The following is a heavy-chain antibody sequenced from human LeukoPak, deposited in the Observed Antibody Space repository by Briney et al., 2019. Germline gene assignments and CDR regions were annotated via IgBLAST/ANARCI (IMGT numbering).Heavy chain of an antibody. J-gene: IGHJ4*02. CDR1: GGSISRSNNY. D-gene: IGHD3-10*01. V-gene: IGHV4-61*05. Sequence: SETLSLTCTVSGGSISRSNNYWAWIRQPPGKGLEWIAYIYYSGSTTYNRSLKSRVTISLDTSKNQFSLKLSSVTAADTAVYYCASDYGSGSYRFDYWGQGTLVTVSS. CDR3: ASDYGSGSYRFDY. CDR2: IYYSGST.